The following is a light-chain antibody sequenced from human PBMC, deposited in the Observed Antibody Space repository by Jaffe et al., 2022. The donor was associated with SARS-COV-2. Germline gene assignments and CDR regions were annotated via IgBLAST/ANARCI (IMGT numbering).Light chain of an antibody. CDR3: QQSYTSPRT. V-gene: IGKV1-39*01. CDR1: QSISTY. Sequence: DIQMTQSPSSLSASIGDRVTITCRASQSISTYLNWYQQKPGKAPKLLIYAAFTLQSGVPSRFSGAGSGTDFTLTINSLQPDDFATYYCQQSYTSPRTFGQGTKVEIK. CDR2: AAF. J-gene: IGKJ1*01.